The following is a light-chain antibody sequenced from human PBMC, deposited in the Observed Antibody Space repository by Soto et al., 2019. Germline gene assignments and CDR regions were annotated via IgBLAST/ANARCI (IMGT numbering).Light chain of an antibody. V-gene: IGLV6-57*01. CDR1: SGSIASNY. CDR2: EDN. CDR3: QSYEATNQV. J-gene: IGLJ3*02. Sequence: NFMLTQPHSVSASPGKTVIISCTRSSGSIASNYVQWYQQRPGSSPTTVIYEDNQRPSGVPDRFSGSIDSSSNSASLTISGLATEDEADYFFQSYEATNQVFGGGTKLTVL.